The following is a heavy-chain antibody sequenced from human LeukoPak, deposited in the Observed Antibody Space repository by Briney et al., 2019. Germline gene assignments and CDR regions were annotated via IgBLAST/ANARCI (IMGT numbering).Heavy chain of an antibody. J-gene: IGHJ4*02. D-gene: IGHD3-22*01. Sequence: ASVKVSCKASGYTFTCYGISWVRQAPGQGLEWMGWISAYNGNTNYAQKLQGRVTMTTDTSTSTAYMELRSLRSDDTAVYYCARDVEKTSGYYSSFHYFDYWGQGTLVTVSS. CDR2: ISAYNGNT. CDR3: ARDVEKTSGYYSSFHYFDY. V-gene: IGHV1-18*01. CDR1: GYTFTCYG.